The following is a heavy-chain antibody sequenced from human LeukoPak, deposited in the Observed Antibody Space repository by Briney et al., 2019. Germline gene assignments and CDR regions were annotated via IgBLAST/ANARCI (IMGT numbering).Heavy chain of an antibody. CDR1: GFTFSSYG. V-gene: IGHV3-30*18. Sequence: GGSLRLSCAASGFTFSSYGMHWVRQAPGKGLEWVAVMSYDGSNKYYADSVQGRFTISGDNSKNTLYLQMNSLRAEDTAVYYCAKDSSSGYWGQGTLVTVSS. D-gene: IGHD6-6*01. CDR2: MSYDGSNK. J-gene: IGHJ4*02. CDR3: AKDSSSGY.